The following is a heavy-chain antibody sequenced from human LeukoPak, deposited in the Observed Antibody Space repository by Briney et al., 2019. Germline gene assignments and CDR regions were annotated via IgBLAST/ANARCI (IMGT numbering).Heavy chain of an antibody. V-gene: IGHV3-53*01. CDR1: GFTVSSNY. Sequence: PGGSLRLSCAASGFTVSSNYMSWVRQAPGKGLEWVSVIYSGGVTYYAVSVKGRFTISRDNSKNTLYLQMDSLRAEDTAVYYCARGLMYYDSSDFGDYWGQGTLVTVSS. CDR2: IYSGGVT. CDR3: ARGLMYYDSSDFGDY. J-gene: IGHJ4*02. D-gene: IGHD3-22*01.